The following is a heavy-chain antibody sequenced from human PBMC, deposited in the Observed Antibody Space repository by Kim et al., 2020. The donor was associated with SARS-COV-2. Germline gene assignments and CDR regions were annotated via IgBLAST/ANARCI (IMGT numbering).Heavy chain of an antibody. CDR2: VFDSGST. V-gene: IGHV4-59*01. Sequence: SETLSLTCTVSGGSISYYYWTWIRQPPGKGLEWIGYVFDSGSTNYNPSLKSRVTISLGTSKKQFSLQLTSVTAADTAVYYCARGKYYYDGSGNPRFWYFDLWGLGTLVTVSS. J-gene: IGHJ2*01. D-gene: IGHD3-22*01. CDR1: GGSISYYY. CDR3: ARGKYYYDGSGNPRFWYFDL.